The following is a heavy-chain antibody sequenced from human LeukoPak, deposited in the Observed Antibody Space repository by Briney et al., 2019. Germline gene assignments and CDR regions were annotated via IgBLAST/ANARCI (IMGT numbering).Heavy chain of an antibody. J-gene: IGHJ4*02. D-gene: IGHD6-13*01. V-gene: IGHV4-34*01. CDR2: NNHSGST. Sequence: SETLSLTCAVYGGSFSGYYWSWIRQPPGKGLEWIGENNHSGSTNYSPSLKSRVTISVDTSKNQFSLKLSSVTAADTAVYYCARGSEIAAAGTGYSFDYWGQGTLVTVSS. CDR3: ARGSEIAAAGTGYSFDY. CDR1: GGSFSGYY.